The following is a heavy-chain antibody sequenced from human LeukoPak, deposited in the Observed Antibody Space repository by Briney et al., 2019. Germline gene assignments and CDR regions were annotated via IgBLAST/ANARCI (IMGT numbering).Heavy chain of an antibody. J-gene: IGHJ4*02. CDR2: IYYSGST. Sequence: SETLSLTRTVSGGSISSSSYYWGWIRQPPGEGLEWIGSIYYSGSTYYNPSLKSRVTISVDTSKNQFSLKLSSVTAADTAVYYCAREDVSSTSCYDYWGQGTLVTVSS. CDR1: GGSISSSSYY. CDR3: AREDVSSTSCYDY. D-gene: IGHD2-2*01. V-gene: IGHV4-39*07.